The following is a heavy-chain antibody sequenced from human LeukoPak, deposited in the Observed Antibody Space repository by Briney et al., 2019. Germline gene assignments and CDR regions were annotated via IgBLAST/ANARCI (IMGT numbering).Heavy chain of an antibody. CDR1: GYSFTSYW. CDR2: IYPGDSDT. J-gene: IGHJ4*02. V-gene: IGHV5-51*01. CDR3: ARSRGYYYDSSGYYDY. D-gene: IGHD3-22*01. Sequence: GESLKISCKGSGYSFTSYWIGWVRQMPGKGLEWMGIIYPGDSDTRYSPSFQGQVTISADKSISTAYLQWSSLKASDTAMYYRARSRGYYYDSSGYYDYWGQGTLVTVSS.